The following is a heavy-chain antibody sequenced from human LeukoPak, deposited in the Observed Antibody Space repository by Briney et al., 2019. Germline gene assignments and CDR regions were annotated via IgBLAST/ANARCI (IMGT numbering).Heavy chain of an antibody. CDR3: ARGKVGYDFWSGYPSYFDY. V-gene: IGHV4-34*01. CDR2: INHSGST. J-gene: IGHJ4*02. Sequence: SETLSLTCAVYGGSFSGYYWSWIRQPPGKGLEWIGEINHSGSTNYNPSLKSRVTISVDTSKNRFSLKLSSVTAADTAVYYCARGKVGYDFWSGYPSYFDYWGQGTLVTVSS. D-gene: IGHD3-3*01. CDR1: GGSFSGYY.